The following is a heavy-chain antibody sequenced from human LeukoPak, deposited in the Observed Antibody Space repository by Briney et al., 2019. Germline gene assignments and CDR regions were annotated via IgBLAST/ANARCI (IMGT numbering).Heavy chain of an antibody. J-gene: IGHJ4*02. V-gene: IGHV3-11*04. CDR1: GFTFSDYY. CDR3: AKVKYYYDSSGYFDY. D-gene: IGHD3-22*01. CDR2: ISSSGSTI. Sequence: AGGSLRLSCAASGFTFSDYYMSWIRQAPGKGLEWVSYISSSGSTIYYADSVKGRFTISRDNAKNSLYLQMNSLRAEDTAVYYCAKVKYYYDSSGYFDYWGQGTLVTVSS.